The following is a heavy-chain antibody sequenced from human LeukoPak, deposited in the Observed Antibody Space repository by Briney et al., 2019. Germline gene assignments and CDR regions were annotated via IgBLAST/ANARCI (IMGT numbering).Heavy chain of an antibody. Sequence: GGSLRLSCAASGFTFSTYWMHWVRPAPGKGLVWVSRINGDGSSTIYADSVKGRFTISRDTAKNTLYLQMNSLRAEDTAMYYCTRSSSFDYWGQGTLVTVSS. D-gene: IGHD6-13*01. CDR1: GFTFSTYW. V-gene: IGHV3-74*01. CDR3: TRSSSFDY. J-gene: IGHJ4*02. CDR2: INGDGSST.